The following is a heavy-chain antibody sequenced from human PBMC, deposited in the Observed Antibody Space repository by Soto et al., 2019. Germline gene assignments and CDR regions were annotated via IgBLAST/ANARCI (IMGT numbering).Heavy chain of an antibody. J-gene: IGHJ4*02. CDR2: INPSGGST. CDR1: GYTFTSYY. D-gene: IGHD4-17*01. CDR3: ARSMGYYGDYVGYDY. Sequence: QVQLVQSGAEVKKPGASVKVSCKASGYTFTSYYMHWVRQAPGQGLEWMGIINPSGGSTSYAQKFQGRVTMTRDTSTSTVYMELSSLRSEDTAVFYCARSMGYYGDYVGYDYWGQGTLVTVSS. V-gene: IGHV1-46*01.